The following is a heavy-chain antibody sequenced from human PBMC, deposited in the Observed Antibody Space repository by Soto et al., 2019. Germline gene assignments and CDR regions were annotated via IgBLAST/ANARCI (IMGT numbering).Heavy chain of an antibody. CDR2: IYYSGST. J-gene: IGHJ5*02. CDR3: ASDLRVFKGLFDP. D-gene: IGHD3-3*01. Sequence: QVQLQESGPGLVKPSQTLSLTCTVSGGSISSGGYYWSWIRQHPGKGLEWIGYIYYSGSTYYNPSIKSRVNVSVDTSKNQFSLKLSSVTAADTAVYYCASDLRVFKGLFDPWGQGTLVTGSS. CDR1: GGSISSGGYY. V-gene: IGHV4-31*03.